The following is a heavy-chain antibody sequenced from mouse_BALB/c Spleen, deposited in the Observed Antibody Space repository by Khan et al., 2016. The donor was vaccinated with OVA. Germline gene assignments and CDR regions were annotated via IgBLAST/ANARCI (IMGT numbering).Heavy chain of an antibody. CDR3: ARLAYYYDSEGFAY. V-gene: IGHV5-6*01. CDR1: GFTFSTYG. CDR2: ASTGGHYT. D-gene: IGHD1-1*01. J-gene: IGHJ3*01. Sequence: EVELVESGGDVVKPGGSLKLSCAASGFTFSTYGMSWVRQTPDQRLEWVATASTGGHYTYYPDTVKGRFTISRDNAKNTLYLQMSSLKSEDTAMFYCARLAYYYDSEGFAYWGQGTLVTVSA.